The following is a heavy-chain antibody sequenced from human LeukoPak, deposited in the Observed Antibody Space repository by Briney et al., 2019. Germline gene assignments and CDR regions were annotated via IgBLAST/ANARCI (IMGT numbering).Heavy chain of an antibody. CDR2: ISSSGSSI. D-gene: IGHD2-8*01. CDR1: GLTFSSYE. CDR3: ARDRCTNGVCYLDY. Sequence: TGGSLRLSCAASGLTFSSYEMNWVRQAPGKGLEWVSYISSSGSSIYYADSVKGRFTISRDNAKKSLYLQMHSLRAEDTAVYYCARDRCTNGVCYLDYWGQGTLVTVSS. J-gene: IGHJ4*02. V-gene: IGHV3-48*03.